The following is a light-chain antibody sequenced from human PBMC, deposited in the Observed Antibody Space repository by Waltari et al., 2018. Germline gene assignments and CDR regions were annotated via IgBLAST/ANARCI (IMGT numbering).Light chain of an antibody. Sequence: DVVMTQSPLSLAVTLGQPASISCWSSQSLVQSDGNTFLNWFHQRPGQSPRRLIYKVSNRESGVPDRFSGRGSGTDFTLKISRVEAEDVGIFYCLQSSQWPYAFGQGTKLEIK. CDR2: KVS. J-gene: IGKJ2*01. CDR3: LQSSQWPYA. CDR1: QSLVQSDGNTF. V-gene: IGKV2-30*02.